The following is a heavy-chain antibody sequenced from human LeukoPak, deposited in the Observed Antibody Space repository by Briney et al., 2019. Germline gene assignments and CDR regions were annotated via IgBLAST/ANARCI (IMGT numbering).Heavy chain of an antibody. Sequence: GGSLRLSCAASGFNFDDYGMSWVRQAPGKGLEWVSGINWNGGSTGYADSVKGRFTISRDNAKNSLFLQMNSLRAEDTALYYCVRGEIVGYCSGGSCYRPIDIWGQGTMVTVSS. D-gene: IGHD2-15*01. V-gene: IGHV3-20*04. CDR3: VRGEIVGYCSGGSCYRPIDI. J-gene: IGHJ3*02. CDR1: GFNFDDYG. CDR2: INWNGGST.